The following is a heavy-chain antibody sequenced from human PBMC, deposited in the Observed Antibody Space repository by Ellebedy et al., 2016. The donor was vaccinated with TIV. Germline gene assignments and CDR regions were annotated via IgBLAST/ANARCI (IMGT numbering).Heavy chain of an antibody. CDR2: INHSGST. Sequence: SETLSLTXAVYGGSFSGYYWNWIRQPPGKGLEWIGEINHSGSTNYNPSLKSRVTISVDTSKNQFSLKLSSVTAADTAVYYCARVSPGYCSSTSCPKMAPFFDYWGQGTLVTVSS. V-gene: IGHV4-34*01. CDR1: GGSFSGYY. D-gene: IGHD2-2*01. CDR3: ARVSPGYCSSTSCPKMAPFFDY. J-gene: IGHJ4*02.